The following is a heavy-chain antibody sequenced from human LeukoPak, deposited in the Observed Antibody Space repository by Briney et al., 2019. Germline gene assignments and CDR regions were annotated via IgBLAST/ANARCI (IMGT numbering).Heavy chain of an antibody. CDR3: AKQMVERPHYYYMDV. V-gene: IGHV3-30*02. CDR1: GFIFSSFG. Sequence: GGSLRLSCAASGFIFSSFGMNWVRQAPGKGLEWVPFIQDDESNKFYADSVKGRFTISGDNSKNTLFLQMNSLRPEDTALYYCAKQMVERPHYYYMDVWGKGTTVTVSS. CDR2: IQDDESNK. D-gene: IGHD2-15*01. J-gene: IGHJ6*03.